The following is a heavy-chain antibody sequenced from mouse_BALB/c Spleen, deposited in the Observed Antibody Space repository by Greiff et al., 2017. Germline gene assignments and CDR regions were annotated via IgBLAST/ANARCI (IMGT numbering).Heavy chain of an antibody. D-gene: IGHD1-1*01. V-gene: IGHV5-9-4*01. CDR1: GFTFSSYA. CDR3: ARKDYGSSYDAMDY. J-gene: IGHJ4*01. Sequence: EVKVVESGGGLVKPGGSLKLSCAASGFTFSSYAMSWVRQSPEKRLEWVAEISSGGSYTYYPDTVTGRITISRDNAKNTLYLEMSSLRSEDTAMYYSARKDYGSSYDAMDYWGQGTSVTVSA. CDR2: ISSGGSYT.